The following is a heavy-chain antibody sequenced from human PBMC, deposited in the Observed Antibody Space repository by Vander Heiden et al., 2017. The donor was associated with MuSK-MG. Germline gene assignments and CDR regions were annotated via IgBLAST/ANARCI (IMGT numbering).Heavy chain of an antibody. CDR1: GGSFSGYY. J-gene: IGHJ4*02. V-gene: IGHV4-34*01. Sequence: QVQLQQWGAGLLKPSETLSLTCAVYGGSFSGYYWSWIRQPPGKKPEWIGEINHSGSTNYNPSLKSRVTISVDTSKNQFSLKLSSVTAADTAVYYCARGRANDYGGNRYFDYWGQGTLVTVSS. D-gene: IGHD4-17*01. CDR2: INHSGST. CDR3: ARGRANDYGGNRYFDY.